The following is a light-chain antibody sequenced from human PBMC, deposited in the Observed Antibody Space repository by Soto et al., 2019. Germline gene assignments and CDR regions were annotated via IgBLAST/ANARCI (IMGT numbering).Light chain of an antibody. CDR3: AAWDDRVNGVV. V-gene: IGLV1-44*01. CDR2: SNN. Sequence: QAVVTQPPSASGTPGQRVTISCSGSSSNIGSDTVNWYQQLPGTAPKLLIYSNNQRPSGVPDRFSGSKSGTSASLAISGLQSEDEAAYYCAAWDDRVNGVVFGGGTKLTVL. CDR1: SSNIGSDT. J-gene: IGLJ2*01.